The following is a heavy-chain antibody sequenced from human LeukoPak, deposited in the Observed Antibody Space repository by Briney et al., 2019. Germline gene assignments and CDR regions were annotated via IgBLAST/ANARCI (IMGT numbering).Heavy chain of an antibody. Sequence: GGSLRLSCAASGFTFDDYAMHRVRQAPGKGLEWVSGISWNSGSIGYADSVKSRFTISRDNAKNSLYLQMNSLRAEDTALYYCAKGDSGSYYVYFQHWGQGTLVTVSS. J-gene: IGHJ1*01. CDR3: AKGDSGSYYVYFQH. CDR1: GFTFDDYA. V-gene: IGHV3-9*01. CDR2: ISWNSGSI. D-gene: IGHD1-26*01.